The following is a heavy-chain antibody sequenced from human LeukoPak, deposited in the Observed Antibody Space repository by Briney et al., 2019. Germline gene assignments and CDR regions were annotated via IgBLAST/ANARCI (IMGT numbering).Heavy chain of an antibody. CDR1: GGXISRSSHY. J-gene: IGHJ2*01. Sequence: SETLSLTCTVSGGXISRSSHYWGWIRQPPGKGLEWIGSIYYSGSTYYNPSLKSRVTISIDTSKNQFSLKLSSVTAADTAVYYCARPAAGTDFWYFDLWGRGTLVTVSS. D-gene: IGHD6-13*01. CDR2: IYYSGST. V-gene: IGHV4-39*01. CDR3: ARPAAGTDFWYFDL.